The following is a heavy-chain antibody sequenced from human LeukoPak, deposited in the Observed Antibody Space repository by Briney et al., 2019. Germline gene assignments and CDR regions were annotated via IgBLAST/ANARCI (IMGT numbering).Heavy chain of an antibody. CDR1: GGSFSGYY. Sequence: KSSETLSLTCAVYGGSFSGYYWSWIRQPPGKGLEWIGEINHSGSTNYNPSLKSRVTISVDTSKNQFSLKLSSVTAADTAVYYCARHQRRPSGSGSYFHWFDPWGQGTLVTVSS. D-gene: IGHD3-10*01. CDR3: ARHQRRPSGSGSYFHWFDP. J-gene: IGHJ5*02. CDR2: INHSGST. V-gene: IGHV4-34*01.